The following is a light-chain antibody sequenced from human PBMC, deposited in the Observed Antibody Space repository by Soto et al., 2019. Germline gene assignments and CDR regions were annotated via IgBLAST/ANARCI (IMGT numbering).Light chain of an antibody. J-gene: IGLJ1*01. V-gene: IGLV1-40*01. Sequence: QSVLTQPPSVSGAPGQRVTISCTGSSSNIGAGYDVHWYQQLPGTAPKLLIYGNSNRPSGVPDRFSGSKSGTSASLAITGLQVEDEADYYCQSYDSSLSGYGFGTGTKVTVL. CDR1: SSNIGAGYD. CDR3: QSYDSSLSGYG. CDR2: GNS.